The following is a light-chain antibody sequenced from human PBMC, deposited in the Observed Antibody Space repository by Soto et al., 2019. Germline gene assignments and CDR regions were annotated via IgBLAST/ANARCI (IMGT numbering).Light chain of an antibody. CDR1: ASNIGRDP. Sequence: QSVLTQPPSASGAPGQRVTISCSGSASNIGRDPVNWYQQVPGTAPKLLIYENNHRPSGVPDRFSGSKSGPSASLVISGLQSEDEAEYFCSGWDGSLKGFVFGTGTKLTIL. CDR3: SGWDGSLKGFV. J-gene: IGLJ1*01. V-gene: IGLV1-44*01. CDR2: ENN.